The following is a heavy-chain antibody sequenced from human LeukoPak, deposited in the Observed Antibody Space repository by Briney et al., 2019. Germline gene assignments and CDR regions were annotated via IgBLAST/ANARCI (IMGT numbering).Heavy chain of an antibody. Sequence: SESLSLTCAVYGGSFSGYYWSWIRQPPGMGLEWIGEINHSGSTNYNPSLKSRVTISVDTSKNQFSLKLSSVTAADTAVYYCARGATSYYDSSGYYYWFDPWGQGTLVTVSS. CDR1: GGSFSGYY. J-gene: IGHJ5*02. D-gene: IGHD3-22*01. V-gene: IGHV4-34*01. CDR3: ARGATSYYDSSGYYYWFDP. CDR2: INHSGST.